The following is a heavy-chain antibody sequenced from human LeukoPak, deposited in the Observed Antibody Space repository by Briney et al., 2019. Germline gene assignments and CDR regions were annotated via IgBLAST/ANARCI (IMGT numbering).Heavy chain of an antibody. J-gene: IGHJ4*02. CDR1: GFTFRSYE. CDR3: ARSQYCGGDCYLRLFDY. D-gene: IGHD2-21*02. V-gene: IGHV3-48*03. CDR2: ISSSGSTI. Sequence: GGSLRLSCAASGFTFRSYEMNWVRQAPGKGLEWVSYISSSGSTIYYADSVKGRFTISRDNAKNSLYLQLISLRAEDTAVYYCARSQYCGGDCYLRLFDYWGQGTLVTVSS.